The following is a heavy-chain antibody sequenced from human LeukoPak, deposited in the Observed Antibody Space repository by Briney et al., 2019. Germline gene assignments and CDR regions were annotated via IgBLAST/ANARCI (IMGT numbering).Heavy chain of an antibody. J-gene: IGHJ5*02. CDR2: INHSGST. CDR3: ASFRFVIRPNRSWFGP. V-gene: IGHV4-34*01. Sequence: PSEALSLTCAVYGGSFSGYYWSWIRQPPGKGLEWIGEINHSGSTNYNPSLKSRVTISVDTSKNQFSLKLSSVTAADTAVYYCASFRFVIRPNRSWFGPWGQGTLVTVSS. CDR1: GGSFSGYY. D-gene: IGHD1/OR15-1a*01.